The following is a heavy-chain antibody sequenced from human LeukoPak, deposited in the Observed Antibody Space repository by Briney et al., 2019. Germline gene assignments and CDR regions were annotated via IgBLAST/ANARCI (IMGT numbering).Heavy chain of an antibody. J-gene: IGHJ4*02. CDR3: ARDQSPYSSSWVDY. CDR2: ISAYNGNT. Sequence: SVKVSCKASGYTFTRYGISGVRQAPGQGLEWMGWISAYNGNTNYAQKLQDRVTMTTDTSTSTAYMELRSLRSDDTAVYYCARDQSPYSSSWVDYWGQGTLVTVSS. V-gene: IGHV1-18*01. D-gene: IGHD6-13*01. CDR1: GYTFTRYG.